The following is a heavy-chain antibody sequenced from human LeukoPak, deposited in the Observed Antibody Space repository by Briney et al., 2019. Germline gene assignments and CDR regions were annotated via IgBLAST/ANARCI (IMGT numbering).Heavy chain of an antibody. CDR1: GYTFSNYD. Sequence: ASVKVSCKTSGYTFSNYDIYWVRQPPGQGLECMGCISGYTGDTKYAQMLQGRFTVTTDTSTSTAYMELRSLTYDDTAVYYWARAGYCGDGGCRGGSAFDVWGQGTMVTVSS. V-gene: IGHV1-18*01. D-gene: IGHD2-15*01. J-gene: IGHJ3*01. CDR3: ARAGYCGDGGCRGGSAFDV. CDR2: ISGYTGDT.